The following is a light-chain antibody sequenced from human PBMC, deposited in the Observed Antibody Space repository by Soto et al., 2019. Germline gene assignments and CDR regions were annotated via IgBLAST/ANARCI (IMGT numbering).Light chain of an antibody. CDR2: DAS. CDR1: QSISSW. Sequence: DIQMTQSPSTLSASVGDRVTITCRASQSISSWLAWYQQKPGKAPKLLIYDASSLESGVPSRFSGRGSGTEFTVTIICLQPDDFATYSCQHYNSYLIPFGLGTKLEIK. CDR3: QHYNSYLIP. V-gene: IGKV1-5*01. J-gene: IGKJ2*01.